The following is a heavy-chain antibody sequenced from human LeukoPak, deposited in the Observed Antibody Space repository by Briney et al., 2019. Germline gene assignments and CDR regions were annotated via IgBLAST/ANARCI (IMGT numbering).Heavy chain of an antibody. D-gene: IGHD3-22*01. CDR3: ARAPDSSGYYPNWFDP. CDR1: GGSIRSGGYY. V-gene: IGHV4-31*03. CDR2: IYYTGYT. Sequence: SQTLSLTCTVSGGSIRSGGYYWSWIRQHPGKGLEWIGFIYYTGYTYYNPSLKSRVSILIGTSTNQFSLKLNSVTAADTAVYYCARAPDSSGYYPNWFDPWGQGTLVTVSS. J-gene: IGHJ5*02.